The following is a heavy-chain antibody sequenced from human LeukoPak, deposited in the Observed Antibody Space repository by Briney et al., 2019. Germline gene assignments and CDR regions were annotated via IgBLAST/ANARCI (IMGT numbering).Heavy chain of an antibody. J-gene: IGHJ3*02. CDR2: IRSKANSYAT. CDR1: GFTFSGSA. Sequence: PGGSLRLSCAASGFTFSGSAMHWVRQASGKGLEWVGRIRSKANSYATAYAASVKGRFTISRDDSKNTAYLQMNSLKTEDTAVYYWGRPSSYDFWSGSYPDAFDIWGQGTMVTVSS. V-gene: IGHV3-73*01. D-gene: IGHD3-3*01. CDR3: GRPSSYDFWSGSYPDAFDI.